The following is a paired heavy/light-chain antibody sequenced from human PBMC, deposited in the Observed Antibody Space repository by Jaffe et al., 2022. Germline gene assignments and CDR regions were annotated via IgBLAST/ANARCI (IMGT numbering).Heavy chain of an antibody. CDR3: ARDSGVRIEAPIYVDY. CDR2: IRYDGIDK. J-gene: IGHJ4*02. CDR1: GFTFSNYG. D-gene: IGHD3-10*01. Sequence: QVQLAESGGGVVQPGGSLRLSCAASGFTFSNYGINWVRQAPGKGLEWVAFIRYDGIDKYYADSVKGRFTISRDNSKNTLSLQMNRLRAEDTAVYYCARDSGVRIEAPIYVDYWGQGTRVTVSS. V-gene: IGHV3-30*02.
Light chain of an antibody. CDR2: WAS. Sequence: DIVMTQSPDSLAVSLGERATINCKSSQTVLYSSNNKNYLAWYQQKPGQPPKLLIYWASTRESGVPDRFSGSGSGTDFTLTISSLQAEDVAVYYCQQYYNTPLTFGQGTKVEIK. V-gene: IGKV4-1*01. J-gene: IGKJ1*01. CDR3: QQYYNTPLT. CDR1: QTVLYSSNNKNY.